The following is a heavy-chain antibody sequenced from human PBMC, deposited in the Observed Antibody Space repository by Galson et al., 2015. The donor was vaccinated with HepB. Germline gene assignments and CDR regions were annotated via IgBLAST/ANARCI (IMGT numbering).Heavy chain of an antibody. CDR1: GYTFTSYG. J-gene: IGHJ5*02. D-gene: IGHD2-2*01. V-gene: IGHV1-18*04. CDR3: ARVVVPAARVAWWFDP. CDR2: ISAYNGNT. Sequence: SVKVSCKASGYTFTSYGISWVRQAPGQGLEWMGWISAYNGNTNYAQKLQGRVTMTTDTSTSTAYMELRSLRSDDTAVYYCARVVVPAARVAWWFDPWGQGTLVTVSS.